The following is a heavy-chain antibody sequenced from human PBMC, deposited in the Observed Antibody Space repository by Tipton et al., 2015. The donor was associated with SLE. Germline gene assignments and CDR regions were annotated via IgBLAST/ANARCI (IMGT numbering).Heavy chain of an antibody. V-gene: IGHV3-9*01. J-gene: IGHJ6*02. Sequence: SLRLSCAASGFTFSSYEMNWVRQAPGKGLEWVSGITWNSGKIDYADSVKGRFSISRDNAKNALYLQMNSLRVEDTAFYYCVKGRGRLAFFTGMDVWGQGTTVTVSS. CDR1: GFTFSSYE. CDR3: VKGRGRLAFFTGMDV. CDR2: ITWNSGKI. D-gene: IGHD3-9*01.